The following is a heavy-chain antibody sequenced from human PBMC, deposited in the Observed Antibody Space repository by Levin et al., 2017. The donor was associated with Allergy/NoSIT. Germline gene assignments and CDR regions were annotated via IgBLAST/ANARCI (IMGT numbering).Heavy chain of an antibody. CDR1: GYTFTGYY. Sequence: ASVKVSCKASGYTFTGYYMHWVRQAPGQGLEWMGWINPNSGGTNYAQKFQGRVTMTRDTSISTAYMELSRLRSDDTAVYYCARDGLIAARPADGMDVWGQGTTVTVSS. CDR2: INPNSGGT. CDR3: ARDGLIAARPADGMDV. J-gene: IGHJ6*02. V-gene: IGHV1-2*02. D-gene: IGHD6-6*01.